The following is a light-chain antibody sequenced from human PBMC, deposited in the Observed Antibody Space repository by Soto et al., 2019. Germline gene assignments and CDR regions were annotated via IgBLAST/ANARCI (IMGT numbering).Light chain of an antibody. CDR3: QQSYSTPLT. CDR1: QNIKKF. J-gene: IGKJ4*01. V-gene: IGKV1-39*01. CDR2: AAS. Sequence: DIQMTQSPASLSASVGDRVTISCRSSQNIKKFLNWYQFRPGRAPRLLIYAASTLHSGVPSRFSGSGAGTEFTLTINTLQPEDFAVYFCQQSYSTPLTFGGGTQVE.